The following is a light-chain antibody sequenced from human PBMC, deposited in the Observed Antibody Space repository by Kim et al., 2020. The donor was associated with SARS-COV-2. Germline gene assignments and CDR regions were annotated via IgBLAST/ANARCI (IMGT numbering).Light chain of an antibody. CDR1: ALPKQY. J-gene: IGLJ3*02. CDR2: KDS. V-gene: IGLV3-25*03. Sequence: HGQTARITCSGDALPKQYAYWYQQKPGQAPVLVIYKDSERPSGIPERFSGSSSGTTVTLTISGVQAEDEADYYCQSADSSGTHWVFGGGTQLTVL. CDR3: QSADSSGTHWV.